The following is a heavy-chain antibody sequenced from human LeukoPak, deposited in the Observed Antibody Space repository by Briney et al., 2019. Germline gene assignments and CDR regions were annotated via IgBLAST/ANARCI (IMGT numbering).Heavy chain of an antibody. J-gene: IGHJ3*02. CDR3: AKDQDSSGWLTDAFDI. V-gene: IGHV3-23*01. CDR2: ISGSGGST. D-gene: IGHD6-19*01. Sequence: GGSLRLSCAASGLTFSSYAMSWVRQAPGKGLEWVSAISGSGGSTYYADSVKGRFTISRDNSKNTLYLQMNSLRAEDTAVYYCAKDQDSSGWLTDAFDIWGQGTMVTVSS. CDR1: GLTFSSYA.